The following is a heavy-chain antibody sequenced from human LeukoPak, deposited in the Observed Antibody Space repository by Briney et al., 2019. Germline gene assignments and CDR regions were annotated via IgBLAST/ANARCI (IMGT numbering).Heavy chain of an antibody. Sequence: ASVKVSCKASGGTFSSYAINWVRQAPGQGLEWMGWISAYNGNTNYAQKLQGRVTMTTDTSTSTAYMELRSLRSDDTAVYYCARTVKKYYFDYWGQGTLVTVSS. J-gene: IGHJ4*02. D-gene: IGHD4-11*01. CDR1: GGTFSSYA. V-gene: IGHV1-18*01. CDR2: ISAYNGNT. CDR3: ARTVKKYYFDY.